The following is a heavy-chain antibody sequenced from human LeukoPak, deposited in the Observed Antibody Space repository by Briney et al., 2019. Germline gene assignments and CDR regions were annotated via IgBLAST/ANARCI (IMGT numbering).Heavy chain of an antibody. V-gene: IGHV3-21*01. CDR2: ISSSSSYI. D-gene: IGHD2-15*01. CDR1: GFTFSSYS. CDR3: ARESESAGGVAVAATLYY. J-gene: IGHJ4*02. Sequence: GGSLRLSCAASGFTFSSYSMNWVRQAPGKGLEWVSSISSSSSYIYYADSVKGRFTISRDNAENSLYLQMNSLRAEDTAVYYCARESESAGGVAVAATLYYWGPGTLVTVSS.